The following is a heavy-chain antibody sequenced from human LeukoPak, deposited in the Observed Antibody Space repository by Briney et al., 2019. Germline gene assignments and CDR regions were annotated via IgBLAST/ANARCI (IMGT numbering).Heavy chain of an antibody. CDR2: MNPNSGNT. D-gene: IGHD5-12*01. Sequence: ASVKVSCKASGYTFSTNDINWVRQATGQGLEWMGWMNPNSGNTGYAQKFQGRVTMTRSTSVNTAYMELYSLRSDDTAVYYCARVTRGGYAWRFDPWGQGTLVTVSS. CDR1: GYTFSTND. V-gene: IGHV1-8*01. J-gene: IGHJ5*02. CDR3: ARVTRGGYAWRFDP.